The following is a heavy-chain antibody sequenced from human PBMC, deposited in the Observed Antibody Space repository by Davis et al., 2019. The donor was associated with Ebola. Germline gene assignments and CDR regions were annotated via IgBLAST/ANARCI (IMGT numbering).Heavy chain of an antibody. Sequence: PSETLSPTCSVSGGSFSNYHCHWIRQPPGKGLEWIGYIHGSGSTNYNPSLKSRVSISVDTSKNQFTLRLNSVTAADAAVYYCARGLRYFDWFSLDVWGQGTTVTVSS. CDR3: ARGLRYFDWFSLDV. CDR1: GGSFSNYH. V-gene: IGHV4-59*01. J-gene: IGHJ6*02. D-gene: IGHD3-9*01. CDR2: IHGSGST.